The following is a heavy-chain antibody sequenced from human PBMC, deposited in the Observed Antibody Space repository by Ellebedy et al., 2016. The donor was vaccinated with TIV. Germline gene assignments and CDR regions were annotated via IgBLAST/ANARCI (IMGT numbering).Heavy chain of an antibody. V-gene: IGHV3-53*01. CDR3: ARDPNRDDT. J-gene: IGHJ4*02. Sequence: GESLKISCAASGLTVSSNYMSWVRQAPGKGLEWVSVISGGGSTYYADSVRGRFTISRDISKNTLYLQMNSLRVEDTALYFCARDPNRDDTWGQGTLVTVSS. CDR2: ISGGGST. D-gene: IGHD3-9*01. CDR1: GLTVSSNY.